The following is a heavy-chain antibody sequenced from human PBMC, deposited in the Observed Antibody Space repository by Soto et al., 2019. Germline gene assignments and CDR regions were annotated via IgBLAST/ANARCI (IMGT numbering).Heavy chain of an antibody. V-gene: IGHV1-3*05. CDR3: ARDGGDCGYRLIYYCYIGLDV. J-gene: IGHJ6*02. CDR1: GYDFSSYA. CDR2: INIGSGNT. Sequence: QVQLVQSGAEEKQPGASVRLSCKASGYDFSSYAMHWVRQAPGQRLEWMGWINIGSGNTEYSQNFQDRITISRATSSSTVYMELNSLKSEATAVYYCARDGGDCGYRLIYYCYIGLDVWGQGTMVTVSS. D-gene: IGHD5-12*01.